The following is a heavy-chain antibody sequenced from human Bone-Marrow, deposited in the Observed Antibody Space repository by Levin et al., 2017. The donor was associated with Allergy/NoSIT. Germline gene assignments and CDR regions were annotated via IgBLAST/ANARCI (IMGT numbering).Heavy chain of an antibody. Sequence: GGSLRLSCAASGFTFSSYAMSWVRQAPGKGLEWVSAISGSGGSTYYADSVKGRFTISRDNSKNTLYLQMNSLRAEDTAVYYCAKENGSGGSCDSGVRWFDPWGQGTLVTVSS. V-gene: IGHV3-23*01. J-gene: IGHJ5*02. D-gene: IGHD2-15*01. CDR1: GFTFSSYA. CDR2: ISGSGGST. CDR3: AKENGSGGSCDSGVRWFDP.